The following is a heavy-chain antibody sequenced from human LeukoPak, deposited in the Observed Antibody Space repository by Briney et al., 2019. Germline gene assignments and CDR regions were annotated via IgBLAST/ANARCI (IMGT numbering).Heavy chain of an antibody. CDR1: GDSINAHY. CDR3: ARRRAEGGSNGHYNWFDP. D-gene: IGHD6-13*01. Sequence: KPSETLSLTCTVSGDSINAHYWGWIRQPPGKGLEWIGYIYFSGTTKYNPSLESRVTISVDTSKNQFSLKLSSVTAADTAVYYCARRRAEGGSNGHYNWFDPWGQGVLVTVSS. CDR2: IYFSGTT. J-gene: IGHJ5*02. V-gene: IGHV4-59*08.